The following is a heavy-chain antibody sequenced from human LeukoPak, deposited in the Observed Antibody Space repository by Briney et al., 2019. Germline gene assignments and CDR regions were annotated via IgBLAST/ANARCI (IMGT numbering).Heavy chain of an antibody. V-gene: IGHV1-8*01. J-gene: IGHJ4*02. CDR3: ARGRSARKNSGWYYFDY. D-gene: IGHD6-19*01. Sequence: ASVKVSCKASGYTFTSYDINWVRQATGQGLEWMGWMNPNSGNTGYAQKFQGRVTMTRNTSISTAYMEPSSLRSEDTAVYYCARGRSARKNSGWYYFDYWGQGTLVTVSS. CDR2: MNPNSGNT. CDR1: GYTFTSYD.